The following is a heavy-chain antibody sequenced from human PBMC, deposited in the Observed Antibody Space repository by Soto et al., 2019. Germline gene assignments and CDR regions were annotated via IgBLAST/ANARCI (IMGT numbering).Heavy chain of an antibody. J-gene: IGHJ4*02. D-gene: IGHD2-21*02. Sequence: QVQLLQSGAEVKKPGASVKVSCKASGDTFTDYYIHWVRQAPGQGLEWMGTVNPSGGNTTYAQRFLGRLTMTRDTSTSTLYMELTRLTSDDTAVYYCARGGHVVVVPAALDYWGQGTLVTVSS. CDR1: GDTFTDYY. V-gene: IGHV1-46*01. CDR3: ARGGHVVVVPAALDY. CDR2: VNPSGGNT.